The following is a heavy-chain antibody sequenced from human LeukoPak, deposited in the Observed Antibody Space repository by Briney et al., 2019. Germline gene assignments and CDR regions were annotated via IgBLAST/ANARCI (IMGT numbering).Heavy chain of an antibody. CDR1: GYTFTSYD. V-gene: IGHV1-8*03. CDR3: ARGHGDYWEEPFDI. Sequence: ASVKVSCKASGYTFTSYDFNLVRQATGQGLEWMGWVDPNSGNTGYAQKFQGRVTITRNTSISTAYMELSSLRSEDTAVYYCARGHGDYWEEPFDIWGQGTMVTVSS. CDR2: VDPNSGNT. J-gene: IGHJ3*02. D-gene: IGHD4-17*01.